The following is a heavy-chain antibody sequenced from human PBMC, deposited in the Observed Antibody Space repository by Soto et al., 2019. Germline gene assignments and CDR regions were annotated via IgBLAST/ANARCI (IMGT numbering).Heavy chain of an antibody. CDR3: ARGFRLLWFGELLVRGPGFDP. Sequence: PSETLSLTCAVYGGSFSGYYWSWIRQPPGKGLEWIGEINHSGSTNYNPSLKSRVIISVDTSKNQFSLKLSSVTAADTAVYYCARGFRLLWFGELLVRGPGFDPWG. V-gene: IGHV4-34*01. CDR2: INHSGST. J-gene: IGHJ5*02. D-gene: IGHD3-10*01. CDR1: GGSFSGYY.